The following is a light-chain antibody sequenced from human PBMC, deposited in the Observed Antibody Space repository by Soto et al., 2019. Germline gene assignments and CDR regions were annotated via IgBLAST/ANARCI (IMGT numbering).Light chain of an antibody. J-gene: IGLJ3*02. CDR2: EVS. CDR1: SSDVGSYNL. CDR3: CSYAGSSTFRG. V-gene: IGLV2-23*02. Sequence: QSALTQPASVSGSPGQSIPISCPGNSSDVGSYNLVSWYQQHPGKAPKLMIYEVSKRPSGVSNRFSGSKSGNTASLTISGLQAEDEADYYCCSYAGSSTFRGFGGGTKLTVL.